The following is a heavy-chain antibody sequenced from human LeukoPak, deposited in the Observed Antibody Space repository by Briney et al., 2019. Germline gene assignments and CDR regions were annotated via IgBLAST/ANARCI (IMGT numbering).Heavy chain of an antibody. D-gene: IGHD2-21*02. CDR3: ARDHYHKIHSVMVTAPDY. Sequence: ASVKVSCKASGYTFTSYYMHWVRQAPGEGLEWMGIINPTGGSTSYAQKFQGRVTMTRDTSTSTVYMELSGLRSEDTAVYYCARDHYHKIHSVMVTAPDYWGQGTLVIVSS. J-gene: IGHJ4*02. CDR2: INPTGGST. V-gene: IGHV1-46*01. CDR1: GYTFTSYY.